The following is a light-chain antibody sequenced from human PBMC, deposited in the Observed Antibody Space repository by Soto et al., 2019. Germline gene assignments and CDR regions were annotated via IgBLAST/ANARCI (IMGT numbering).Light chain of an antibody. J-gene: IGLJ1*01. Sequence: QPVSVSGSPGQSITISCTGTSSDVGGYNYVSWYQQHPGKAPKLMIYDASNRPSGVSNRFSGSKSGNTASLTISGLQAEDEADYYCSSYTSSSTFYVFGTGTKLTVL. CDR1: SSDVGGYNY. V-gene: IGLV2-14*01. CDR3: SSYTSSSTFYV. CDR2: DAS.